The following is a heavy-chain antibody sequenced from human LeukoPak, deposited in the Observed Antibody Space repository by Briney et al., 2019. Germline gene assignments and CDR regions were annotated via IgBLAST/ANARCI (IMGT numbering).Heavy chain of an antibody. J-gene: IGHJ4*02. D-gene: IGHD3-22*01. Sequence: PSETLSLTRTVSSDSISTYYWSWIRQPAGKGLEWIGRIYTSGSTNYNPSLKSRVTMSVDTSKNQFSLKLSSVTAADTAVYYCASTSDSGGYYYDYWGQGTLVTVSS. V-gene: IGHV4-4*07. CDR3: ASTSDSGGYYYDY. CDR2: IYTSGST. CDR1: SDSISTYY.